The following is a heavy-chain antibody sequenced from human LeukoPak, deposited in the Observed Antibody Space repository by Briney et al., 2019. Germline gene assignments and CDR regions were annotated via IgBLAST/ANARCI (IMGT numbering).Heavy chain of an antibody. CDR2: IHYDGKI. V-gene: IGHV3-53*01. CDR1: GFSFSGKF. J-gene: IGHJ4*02. D-gene: IGHD2-21*01. CDR3: ASGDGYLQPY. Sequence: PGGSLRLSCAASGFSFSGKFMSWVRQAPGKGLEWVSIIHYDGKIRYAGSVGGRFTIYRDDSENTLSLQMNSLRVDDTAVYFCASGDGYLQPYWGQGTLVTVSS.